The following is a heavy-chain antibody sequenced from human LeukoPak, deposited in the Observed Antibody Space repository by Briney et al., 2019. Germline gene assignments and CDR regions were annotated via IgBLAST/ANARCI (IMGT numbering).Heavy chain of an antibody. Sequence: GGSLRLSCAASGFTFSSYEMNWVRQAPGKGLEWVSYISSSGSTMYYADSVKGRFTISRDNAKNSLYLQMNSLRAEDTAVYYCARDLGAAAADYWGQGTLVTVSS. CDR3: ARDLGAAAADY. V-gene: IGHV3-48*03. CDR2: ISSSGSTM. CDR1: GFTFSSYE. J-gene: IGHJ4*02. D-gene: IGHD6-13*01.